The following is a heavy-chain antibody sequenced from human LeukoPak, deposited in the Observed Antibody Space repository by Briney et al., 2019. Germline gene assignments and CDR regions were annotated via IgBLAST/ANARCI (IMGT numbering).Heavy chain of an antibody. V-gene: IGHV1-18*01. Sequence: ASVKVSCKASGYTFTSYGISWVRQAPGQGLEWMGWISAYNGNTNYAQKLRGRVTMTTDTSTSTAYMELSSLRSEDTAVYYCARGHCSSTSCYYLYYYYYGMDVWGQGTTVTVSS. D-gene: IGHD2-2*01. CDR2: ISAYNGNT. J-gene: IGHJ6*02. CDR3: ARGHCSSTSCYYLYYYYYGMDV. CDR1: GYTFTSYG.